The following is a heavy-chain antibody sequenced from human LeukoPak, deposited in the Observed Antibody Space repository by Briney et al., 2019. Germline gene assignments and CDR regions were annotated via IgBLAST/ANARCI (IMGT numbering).Heavy chain of an antibody. V-gene: IGHV4-61*01. Sequence: SETLSLTCTVSGGSVNSGSYYWNWIRQPPGKGLEWIGYIYYSGSTNYNPSLKSRVTISVDTSKNQFSLKLSSVTAADTAVYYCAGAAYSGSYLSDYWGQGTLVTVSS. CDR2: IYYSGST. J-gene: IGHJ4*02. CDR1: GGSVNSGSYY. CDR3: AGAAYSGSYLSDY. D-gene: IGHD1-26*01.